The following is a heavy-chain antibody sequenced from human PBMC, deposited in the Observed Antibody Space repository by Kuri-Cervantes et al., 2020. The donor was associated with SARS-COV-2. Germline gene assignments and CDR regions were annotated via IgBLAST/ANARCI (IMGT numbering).Heavy chain of an antibody. CDR1: GYTFTSYD. V-gene: IGHV1-46*01. CDR2: MNFDGGSSA. Sequence: ASVKVSCKAFGYTFTSYDINWVRQAPGHGLEWMGIMNFDGGSSAGYARQFQGRVTMTRDTSTNTVYLELNSLGFEDTAVYYCARELYGLADYWGQGTLVTVSS. J-gene: IGHJ4*02. CDR3: ARELYGLADY. D-gene: IGHD3-10*01.